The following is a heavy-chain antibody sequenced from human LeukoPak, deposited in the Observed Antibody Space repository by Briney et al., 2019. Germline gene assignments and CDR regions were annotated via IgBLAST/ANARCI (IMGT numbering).Heavy chain of an antibody. CDR3: AKGANPNYYDSSGYYYDDY. CDR1: GGSFSGYY. D-gene: IGHD3-22*01. J-gene: IGHJ4*02. CDR2: INHSGST. Sequence: SETLSLTCAVYGGSFSGYYWSWIRQSPGKGLEWIGEINHSGSTNYNPSLKGRVTISVDTSKNQFSLKLSSVTAADTAVYYCAKGANPNYYDSSGYYYDDYWGQGTLVTVSS. V-gene: IGHV4-34*01.